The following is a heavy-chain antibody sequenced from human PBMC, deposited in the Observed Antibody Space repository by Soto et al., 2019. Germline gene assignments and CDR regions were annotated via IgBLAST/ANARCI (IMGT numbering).Heavy chain of an antibody. D-gene: IGHD3-3*01. CDR2: ISSSSSYI. V-gene: IGHV3-21*01. J-gene: IGHJ4*02. Sequence: NPGGSLRLSCAASGFTFSSYSMNWVRQAPGKGLEWVSSISSSSSYIYYADSVKGRFTISRDNAKNSLYLQMNSLRAEDTAVYYCARDLRGGDFWSGCFDYWGQGTLVTVSS. CDR3: ARDLRGGDFWSGCFDY. CDR1: GFTFSSYS.